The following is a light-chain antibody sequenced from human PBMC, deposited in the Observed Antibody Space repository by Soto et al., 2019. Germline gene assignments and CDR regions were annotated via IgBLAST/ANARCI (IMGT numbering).Light chain of an antibody. CDR1: QSVSRRY. CDR2: GAS. V-gene: IGKV3-20*01. CDR3: QQYGNSRWT. Sequence: EIVLTQSPGTLSLSPGERATLSCRASQSVSRRYLAWYQQKPGQAPRLLISGASTRATGIPDRFSGSGSGTDFTLTISSLEPEDFAVYYCQQYGNSRWTFGQGTKVEIK. J-gene: IGKJ1*01.